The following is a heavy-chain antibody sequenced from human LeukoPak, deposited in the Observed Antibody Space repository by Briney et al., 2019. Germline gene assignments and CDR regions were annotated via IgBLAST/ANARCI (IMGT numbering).Heavy chain of an antibody. Sequence: PGGSLRLSCAASGFTFSSYAMHWVRQAPRKGLEWVAVISYDGSNKYYADSVKGRFTISRDNSKNTLYLQMNSLRAEDTAVYYCARESVVAFDYWGQGTLVTVSS. V-gene: IGHV3-30-3*01. CDR2: ISYDGSNK. CDR1: GFTFSSYA. D-gene: IGHD2-15*01. CDR3: ARESVVAFDY. J-gene: IGHJ4*02.